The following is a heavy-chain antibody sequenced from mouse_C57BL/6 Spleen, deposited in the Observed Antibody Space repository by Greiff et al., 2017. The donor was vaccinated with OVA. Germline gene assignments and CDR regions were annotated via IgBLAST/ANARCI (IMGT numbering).Heavy chain of an antibody. CDR3: ARSDYDVGAMDY. D-gene: IGHD2-4*01. CDR1: GYSFTGYY. V-gene: IGHV1-42*01. CDR2: INPSTGGT. J-gene: IGHJ4*01. Sequence: EVKLMESGPELVKPGASVKISCKASGYSFTGYYMNWVKQSPEKSLEWIGEINPSTGGTTYNQKFKAKATLTVDKSSSTAYMQLKSLTSEDSAVYYCARSDYDVGAMDYWGQGTSVTVSS.